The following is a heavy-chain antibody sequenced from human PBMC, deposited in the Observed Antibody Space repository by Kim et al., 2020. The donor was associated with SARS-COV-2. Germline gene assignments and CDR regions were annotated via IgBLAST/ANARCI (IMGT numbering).Heavy chain of an antibody. J-gene: IGHJ3*02. CDR2: TYYRSKWYN. CDR3: ARESRVSSWYSIGGGYDAFDI. Sequence: SPTLSLTCAISRDSVSSNSAAWHWLRQSPSRGLECLGRTYYRSKWYNDYAVSVKSRITINPDTSKNQFSLQLNSVTPEDTAVYYCARESRVSSWYSIGGGYDAFDIWGQGTMDTVAS. V-gene: IGHV6-1*01. D-gene: IGHD6-13*01. CDR1: RDSVSSNSAA.